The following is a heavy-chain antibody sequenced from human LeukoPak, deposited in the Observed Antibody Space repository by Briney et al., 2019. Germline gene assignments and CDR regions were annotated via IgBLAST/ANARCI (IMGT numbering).Heavy chain of an antibody. CDR1: GFTFSDYY. J-gene: IGHJ4*02. V-gene: IGHV3-11*01. Sequence: PGESLRLSCAASGFTFSDYYMSWIRQAPGKGLEWVSYISSSGSTIYYADSVKGRFTISRDNAKNSLYLQMNSLRAEDTAVYYCASYLCSSTSCQGASFDYWGQGTLVTVSS. CDR2: ISSSGSTI. CDR3: ASYLCSSTSCQGASFDY. D-gene: IGHD2-2*01.